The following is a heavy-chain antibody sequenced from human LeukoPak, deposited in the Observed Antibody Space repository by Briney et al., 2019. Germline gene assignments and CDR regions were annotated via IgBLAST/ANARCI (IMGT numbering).Heavy chain of an antibody. CDR2: IYHSGST. CDR3: ARGYCSGGSCYTLDY. J-gene: IGHJ4*02. V-gene: IGHV4-4*02. Sequence: SGTLSLTCAVSGGSISSSNWWSWVRQPPGKGLEWIGEIYHSGSTNYNPSLKSRVTISVDKSKNQFSLKLSSVTAADTAVYYCARGYCSGGSCYTLDYWGQGTLVTVSS. D-gene: IGHD2-15*01. CDR1: GGSISSSNW.